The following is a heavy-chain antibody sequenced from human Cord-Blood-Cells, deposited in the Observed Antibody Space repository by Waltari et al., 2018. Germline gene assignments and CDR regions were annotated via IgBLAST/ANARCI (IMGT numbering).Heavy chain of an antibody. Sequence: QVQLVQSGAEVKKPGSSVKVSCKASGGTFSSYAISWVRQAPGQGLEWMGRIIPILGIANYAQKFQGRVTITADKSTSTAYMELSSLRSGDTAVYYCALGPTYSSSSFAFDIWGQGTMVTVSS. CDR1: GGTFSSYA. CDR3: ALGPTYSSSSFAFDI. V-gene: IGHV1-69*09. CDR2: IIPILGIA. D-gene: IGHD6-6*01. J-gene: IGHJ3*02.